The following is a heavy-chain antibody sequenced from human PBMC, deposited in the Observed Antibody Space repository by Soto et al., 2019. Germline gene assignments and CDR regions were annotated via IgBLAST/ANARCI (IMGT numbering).Heavy chain of an antibody. J-gene: IGHJ6*02. CDR3: ARVPSVVAPGNDYFGLDI. CDR1: GYRFTNYW. V-gene: IGHV5-51*01. Sequence: CKGSGYRFTNYWIGWVRQMPGKGLEWVGIIYPGDSDTQYSPSFQGQVTISADKSTSTAYLQWTSLRTSDTAIYYCARVPSVVAPGNDYFGLDIWGQGTTVTVSS. D-gene: IGHD3-9*01. CDR2: IYPGDSDT.